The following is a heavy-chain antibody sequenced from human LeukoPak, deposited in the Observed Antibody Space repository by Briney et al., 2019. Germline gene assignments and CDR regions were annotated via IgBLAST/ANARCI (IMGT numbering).Heavy chain of an antibody. D-gene: IGHD3-10*01. CDR1: GFTFSSYG. CDR2: ISGSGGST. CDR3: AKALWFGEWYFDY. Sequence: GGTLRLSCAASGFTFSSYGMSWVRQAPGAGLEWVSAISGSGGSTYYADSVKGRFTISRDNSKNTLYLQMNSLRAEDTAVYYCAKALWFGEWYFDYWGQGTLVTVSS. J-gene: IGHJ4*02. V-gene: IGHV3-23*01.